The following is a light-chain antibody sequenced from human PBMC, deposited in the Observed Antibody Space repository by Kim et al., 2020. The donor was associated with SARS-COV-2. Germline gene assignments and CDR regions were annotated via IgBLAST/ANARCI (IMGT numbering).Light chain of an antibody. CDR1: SLRSYY. CDR2: GKN. Sequence: SSELTQDPAVSVALGQTVRITCQGDSLRSYYASWYQQKPGQASVLVIYGKNNRPSGIPDRFSGSSSGNTASLTITGAQAEDEADYYCNSRDSSGNHVVFGGATQLTVL. CDR3: NSRDSSGNHVV. V-gene: IGLV3-19*01. J-gene: IGLJ2*01.